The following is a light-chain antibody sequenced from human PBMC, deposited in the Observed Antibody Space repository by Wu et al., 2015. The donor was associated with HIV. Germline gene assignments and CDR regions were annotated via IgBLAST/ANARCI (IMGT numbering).Light chain of an antibody. CDR3: RQYKEWPFT. J-gene: IGKJ3*01. V-gene: IGKV3-15*01. CDR1: QSISNN. CDR2: GAS. Sequence: EIVMTQSPATLSVSPGERATLSCRASQSISNNLAWYQQKPGQAPRLLIEGASTRATGFPARFSGSGSGTEFTLTISSLQSEDFAVYYCRQYKEWPFTFGPGTKVDIK.